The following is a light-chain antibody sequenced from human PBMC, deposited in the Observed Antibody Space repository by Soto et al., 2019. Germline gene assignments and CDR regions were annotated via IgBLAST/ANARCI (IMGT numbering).Light chain of an antibody. V-gene: IGKV3-15*01. Sequence: EAVVSQSPAALSVSPGERATLSCRASQSISSNLAWFQQKPGQAPRLLIYGASTRATGIPPRFSGSGSGTEFTLTIRRLEPDDCAVYYCQKYGTCWTFGQGTKVDIK. CDR1: QSISSN. J-gene: IGKJ1*01. CDR3: QKYGTCWT. CDR2: GAS.